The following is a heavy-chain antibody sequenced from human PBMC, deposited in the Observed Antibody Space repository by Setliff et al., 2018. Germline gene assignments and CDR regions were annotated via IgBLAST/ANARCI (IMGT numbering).Heavy chain of an antibody. CDR2: TSPYSGET. Sequence: ASVKVSCKTSGFNFITYGFSWVRQAPGQGLEWMGWTSPYSGETNNAQKFQDRLSVTADTSSKTIYMELRSLTSDDTAVYFCTTSRAPRVVLAADFDLWGQGTRGTVS. CDR3: TTSRAPRVVLAADFDL. J-gene: IGHJ4*02. D-gene: IGHD2-21*01. V-gene: IGHV1-18*01. CDR1: GFNFITYG.